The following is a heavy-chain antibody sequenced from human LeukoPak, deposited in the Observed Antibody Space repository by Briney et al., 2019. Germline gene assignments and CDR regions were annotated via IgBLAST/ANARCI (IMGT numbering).Heavy chain of an antibody. CDR3: AKVFSSSWFYEPFDY. CDR1: GITFSSYW. CDR2: ISGSGVST. V-gene: IGHV3-23*01. Sequence: GGSLRLSCAASGITFSSYWMNWVRQAPGKGLEWVSTISGSGVSTYYADSVKGRFTISRDNSKNTLYLHMNSLRAEDTAVYYCAKVFSSSWFYEPFDYWGQGTLVTVSS. J-gene: IGHJ4*02. D-gene: IGHD6-13*01.